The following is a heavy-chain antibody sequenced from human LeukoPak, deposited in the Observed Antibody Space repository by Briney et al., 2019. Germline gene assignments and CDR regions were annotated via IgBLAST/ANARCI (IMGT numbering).Heavy chain of an antibody. CDR1: GGSISSSSYY. CDR2: IYYSGST. J-gene: IGHJ4*02. CDR3: ASPEVDYYDSSGYYYY. D-gene: IGHD3-22*01. V-gene: IGHV4-39*07. Sequence: SETLSLTCTVSGGSISSSSYYWGWIRQPPGKGLEWIGSIYYSGSTYYNPSLKSRVTISVDTSKNQFSLKLSSVTAADTAVYYCASPEVDYYDSSGYYYYWGQGTLVTVSS.